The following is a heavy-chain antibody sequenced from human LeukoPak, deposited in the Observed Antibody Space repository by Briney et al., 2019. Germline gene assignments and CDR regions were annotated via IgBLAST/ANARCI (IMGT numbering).Heavy chain of an antibody. CDR2: IYYSGST. J-gene: IGHJ6*02. CDR3: ARDQLNDYYYYGMDV. D-gene: IGHD2-2*01. Sequence: PSETLSLTCTVSGGSISSYYWCWIRQPPGKGLEWIGYIYYSGSTNYNPSLKSRVTISVDTSKNQFSLKLSSVTAADTAVYYCARDQLNDYYYYGMDVWGQGTTVTVSS. V-gene: IGHV4-59*01. CDR1: GGSISSYY.